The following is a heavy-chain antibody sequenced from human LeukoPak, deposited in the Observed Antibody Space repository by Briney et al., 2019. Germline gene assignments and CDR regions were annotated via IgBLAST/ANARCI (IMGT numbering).Heavy chain of an antibody. D-gene: IGHD4-17*01. V-gene: IGHV4-59*01. Sequence: SETLSLTCTVSGGSISSYYWSWIRQPPGQGLEWIGDIYYSGSTNYNPSLKSRVTISVDTSKNQFSLKLSSVTAADTAVYYCARARLTVTTSGSGPDWFDPWGQGTLVTVSS. CDR3: ARARLTVTTSGSGPDWFDP. CDR1: GGSISSYY. J-gene: IGHJ5*02. CDR2: IYYSGST.